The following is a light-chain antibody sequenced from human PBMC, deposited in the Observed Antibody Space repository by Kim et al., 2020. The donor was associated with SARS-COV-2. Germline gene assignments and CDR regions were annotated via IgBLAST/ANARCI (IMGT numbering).Light chain of an antibody. Sequence: PGESATLSCRASQSISTYLAWYQQRPGQAPRLLIYNAANRATGIPARFSGSGSGTDFTLTVSGLEPEDFAVYYCQQRFNWLTFGGGTKLEI. CDR1: QSISTY. V-gene: IGKV3-11*01. CDR3: QQRFNWLT. J-gene: IGKJ4*01. CDR2: NAA.